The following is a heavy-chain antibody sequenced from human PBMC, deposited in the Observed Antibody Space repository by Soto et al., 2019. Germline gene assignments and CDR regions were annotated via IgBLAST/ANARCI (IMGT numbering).Heavy chain of an antibody. CDR1: GFTFDDNA. CDR3: VRSGDNYNLLDY. CDR2: INWKSDI. Sequence: GGSLRLSCAVSGFTFDDNAMHWVRQAPEKGLEWVSGINWKSDIGYADSVKGRFTISRDNAENSLYLQINSLRGDDTAIYYCVRSGDNYNLLDYWGQGTPVTVSS. V-gene: IGHV3-9*01. D-gene: IGHD1-1*01. J-gene: IGHJ4*02.